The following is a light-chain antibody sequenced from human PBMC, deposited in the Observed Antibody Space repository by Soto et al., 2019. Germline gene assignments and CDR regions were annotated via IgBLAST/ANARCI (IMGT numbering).Light chain of an antibody. V-gene: IGKV3-15*01. CDR2: GAS. CDR3: QQYNNWPPDRT. CDR1: QSVGSN. J-gene: IGKJ1*01. Sequence: EIVMTQSPATLSVSPGERATLSCRASQSVGSNLAWYQQKPGQAPSLPIYGASTRATGIPARFSGSGSGTEFTLTISSLQSEDFAIYFCQQYNNWPPDRTFGQGTKVEIK.